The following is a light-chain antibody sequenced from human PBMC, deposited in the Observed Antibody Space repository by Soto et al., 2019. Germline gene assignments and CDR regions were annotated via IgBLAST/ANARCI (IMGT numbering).Light chain of an antibody. Sequence: EVVMTQSPATLSVSPGERATLSCRASQSINSLLAWFQHRPGQAPRLLIYAASTRATGIPARFSGSGSGTEFTLTISRLQSEDYAVYYCQQYNNWPTWTFGQGTKVEIK. CDR2: AAS. V-gene: IGKV3-15*01. CDR3: QQYNNWPTWT. CDR1: QSINSL. J-gene: IGKJ1*01.